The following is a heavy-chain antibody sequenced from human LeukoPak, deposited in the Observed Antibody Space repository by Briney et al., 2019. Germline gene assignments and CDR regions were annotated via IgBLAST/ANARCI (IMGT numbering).Heavy chain of an antibody. Sequence: SETLSLTCTVSGGSISSSSYYWGWIRQLPGKGLEWIGEINHSGSTNYNPSLKSRVTISVDTSKNQFSLKLSSVTAADTAVYYCARGRLHLGGITMIVVPRKTFDYWGQGTLVTVSS. CDR2: INHSGST. CDR3: ARGRLHLGGITMIVVPRKTFDY. CDR1: GGSISSSSYY. J-gene: IGHJ4*02. V-gene: IGHV4-39*07. D-gene: IGHD3-22*01.